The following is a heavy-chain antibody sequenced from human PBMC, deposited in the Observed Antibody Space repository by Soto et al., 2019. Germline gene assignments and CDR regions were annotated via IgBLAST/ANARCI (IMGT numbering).Heavy chain of an antibody. J-gene: IGHJ4*02. CDR1: GGSISSGDYY. CDR2: IYYSGST. Sequence: SETLSLTCTVSGGSISSGDYYWSWIRQPPGKGLEWIGYIYYSGSTYYNPSLKSRVTISVDTSKNQFSLKLSSVTAADTAVYYCAREGYSYGYGRDYWGQGTLVTVSS. D-gene: IGHD5-18*01. CDR3: AREGYSYGYGRDY. V-gene: IGHV4-30-4*01.